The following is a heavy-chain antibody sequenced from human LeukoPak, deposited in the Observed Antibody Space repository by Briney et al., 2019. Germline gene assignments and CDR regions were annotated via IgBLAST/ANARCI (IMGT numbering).Heavy chain of an antibody. Sequence: GGSLRLSCAASGFTLSYYGMHWVRQAPGKGLEWVAVISYDGSNKYYADSVKGRFTISRDNSKNTLYLQMNSLRAEDTAVYYCARVSRMVRGVTPYYFDYWGQGTLVTVSS. D-gene: IGHD3-10*01. CDR3: ARVSRMVRGVTPYYFDY. CDR1: GFTLSYYG. V-gene: IGHV3-30*03. J-gene: IGHJ4*02. CDR2: ISYDGSNK.